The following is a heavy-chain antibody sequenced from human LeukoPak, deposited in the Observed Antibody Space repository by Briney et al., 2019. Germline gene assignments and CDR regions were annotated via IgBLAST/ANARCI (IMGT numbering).Heavy chain of an antibody. D-gene: IGHD2-15*01. CDR2: IIPIFGTA. Sequence: EASVKVSCKASGYTFSSYAISWVRQAPGQGLEWMGGIIPIFGTANYAQKFQGRVTITADESTSTAYMELSSLRSEDTAVYYCARGATGLQFDYWGQGTLVTVSS. J-gene: IGHJ4*02. V-gene: IGHV1-69*13. CDR1: GYTFSSYA. CDR3: ARGATGLQFDY.